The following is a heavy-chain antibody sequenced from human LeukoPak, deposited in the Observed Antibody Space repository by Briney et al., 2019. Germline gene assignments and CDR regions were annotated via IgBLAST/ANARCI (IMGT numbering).Heavy chain of an antibody. CDR1: GFTFSNAW. D-gene: IGHD4-11*01. Sequence: GGSLRLSCAASGFTFSNAWMSWVRQAPGKGLEWVGRIKSKTDGGATDTAAPVKGRFTTSRDDSKKPLYLHMNSLKTEDSAVYYCTTYSNSVYYYYMDVWGKGTTVTVSS. V-gene: IGHV3-15*01. J-gene: IGHJ6*03. CDR3: TTYSNSVYYYYMDV. CDR2: IKSKTDGGAT.